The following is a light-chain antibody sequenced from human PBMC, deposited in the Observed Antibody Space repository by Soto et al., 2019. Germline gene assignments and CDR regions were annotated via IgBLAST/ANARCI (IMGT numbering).Light chain of an antibody. CDR1: QGISSY. J-gene: IGKJ5*01. V-gene: IGKV1-8*01. CDR3: QQSYSTPIT. Sequence: AIRMTQSPSSFSASTGDRVTITCRASQGISSYLAWYQQKPGKAPKLLIYAASTLQSGVPSRFSGSGSETDFTLTISSLQPEDFATYYCQQSYSTPITFGQGTRLEIK. CDR2: AAS.